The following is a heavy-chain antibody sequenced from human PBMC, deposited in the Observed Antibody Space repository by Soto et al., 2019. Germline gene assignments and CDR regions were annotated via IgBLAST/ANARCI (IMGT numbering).Heavy chain of an antibody. Sequence: GGSLRLSCAASGFTFSGSAMHWVRQASGKGLEWVGRIRSKANSYATAYAASVKGRFTISRDDSKNTAYLQMNSLKTEDTAVYYCTRPYSGYDPAHPFYYYYYYMDVWGKGTTVTVSS. CDR1: GFTFSGSA. J-gene: IGHJ6*03. V-gene: IGHV3-73*01. CDR2: IRSKANSYAT. CDR3: TRPYSGYDPAHPFYYYYYYMDV. D-gene: IGHD5-12*01.